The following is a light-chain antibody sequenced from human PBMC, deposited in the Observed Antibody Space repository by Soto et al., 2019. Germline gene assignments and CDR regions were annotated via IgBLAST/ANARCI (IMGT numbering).Light chain of an antibody. CDR2: SAS. V-gene: IGKV3-20*01. CDR3: QQYSSSLYS. J-gene: IGKJ2*01. Sequence: EIVLTQSPGTLSLSPGEGATLSCRASQSVSSVYLAWYQQKTGQAPRLLIYSASPRAAGIPDRFSGSGSGTDFTLTISRLEPEDFAVYYCQQYSSSLYSFGQGTKLEIK. CDR1: QSVSSVY.